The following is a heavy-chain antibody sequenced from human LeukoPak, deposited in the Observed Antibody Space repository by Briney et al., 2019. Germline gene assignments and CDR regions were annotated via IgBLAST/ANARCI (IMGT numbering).Heavy chain of an antibody. V-gene: IGHV3-48*01. Sequence: GGSLRLSCAASGFTFSSYTMNWVRQAPGKRLEWVSSISSSTSTIHYADSVKGRFTIFRDNAKNSLYLQMNSLRAEDTAVYFCARDYYADYYFDYWSQGTLVTVSS. J-gene: IGHJ4*02. D-gene: IGHD4-17*01. CDR3: ARDYYADYYFDY. CDR1: GFTFSSYT. CDR2: ISSSTSTI.